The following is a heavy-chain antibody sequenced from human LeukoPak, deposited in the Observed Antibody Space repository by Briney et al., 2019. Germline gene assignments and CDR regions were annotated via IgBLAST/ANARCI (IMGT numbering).Heavy chain of an antibody. J-gene: IGHJ3*02. CDR3: ASRELTSYCSGGSCRYDAFDI. Sequence: SETLSLTCAVYGGSFSGYYWSWIRQPPGKGLEWIGEINHSGSTNYNPSLKSRVTISVDTSKNQFSLKLSAVTAADTAVYYCASRELTSYCSGGSCRYDAFDIWGQGTMVTVSS. CDR2: INHSGST. D-gene: IGHD2-15*01. CDR1: GGSFSGYY. V-gene: IGHV4-34*01.